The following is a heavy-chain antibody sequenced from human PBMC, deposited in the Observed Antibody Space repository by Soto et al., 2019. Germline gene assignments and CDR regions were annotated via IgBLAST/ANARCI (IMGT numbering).Heavy chain of an antibody. Sequence: QVQLLQSGAEVKKPGSSVKVSCKASGGTFSSYTINWVRQAPGQGLEWMGRIIPILGITNYAQKFQGRVTITADKSTSTAYMELSSLRSEDTAVYYCAREDCSSTSCYYYFDCWGQGTLVTVSS. CDR3: AREDCSSTSCYYYFDC. CDR1: GGTFSSYT. CDR2: IIPILGIT. D-gene: IGHD2-2*01. V-gene: IGHV1-69*08. J-gene: IGHJ4*02.